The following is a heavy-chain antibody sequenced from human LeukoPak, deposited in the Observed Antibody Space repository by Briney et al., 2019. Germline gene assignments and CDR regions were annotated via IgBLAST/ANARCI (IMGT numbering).Heavy chain of an antibody. D-gene: IGHD3-22*01. J-gene: IGHJ4*02. CDR1: GFTFSSYG. CDR3: AKNAGGYYDSSGMKYYFDY. Sequence: GGSLRLSCAASGFTFSSYGMHWVRQAPGKGLEWVAVIWYDGSNKYYADSVKDRFTISRDNSKNTLYLQMNSLRAEDTAVYYCAKNAGGYYDSSGMKYYFDYWGQGTLVTVSS. V-gene: IGHV3-33*06. CDR2: IWYDGSNK.